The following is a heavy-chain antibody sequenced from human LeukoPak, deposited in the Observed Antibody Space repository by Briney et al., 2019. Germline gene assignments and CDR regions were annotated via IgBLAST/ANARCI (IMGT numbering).Heavy chain of an antibody. V-gene: IGHV4-59*12. J-gene: IGHJ4*02. CDR1: GGSISSYY. CDR2: IYYSGST. CDR3: ARDSIAGYSLSW. Sequence: SETLSLTCTVSGGSISSYYWSWIRQPPGKGLEWIGYIYYSGSTNYNPSLKSRVTISVDTAKNQFSLKLSSVTAADTAVYYCARDSIAGYSLSWWGQGTLVTVSS. D-gene: IGHD3-9*01.